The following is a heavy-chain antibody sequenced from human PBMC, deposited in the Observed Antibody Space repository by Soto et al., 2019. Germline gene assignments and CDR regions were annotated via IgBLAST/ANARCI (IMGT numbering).Heavy chain of an antibody. CDR3: ATQTGLYYYGMDV. CDR1: GGSINAFY. Sequence: SETLSLTCTVSGGSINAFYWSWVRQPPGKGLESIGYIFYSGSTNYNPSLKSRVTISLDTSKTQFSLNLTSVTAADTAVYYCATQTGLYYYGMDVWGQGTTVTVSS. J-gene: IGHJ6*02. V-gene: IGHV4-59*01. CDR2: IFYSGST.